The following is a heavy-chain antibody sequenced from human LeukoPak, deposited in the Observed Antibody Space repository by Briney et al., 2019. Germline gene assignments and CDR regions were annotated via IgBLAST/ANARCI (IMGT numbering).Heavy chain of an antibody. Sequence: VASVKVSCKASGYTFTRHAITWLRQAPGQGLEWMGWINPNSGGTNYAQRFQGRVTMTRDTSDSTVYMELSGLRSDDKALYYCARGDGSAPNYFYYWGQGTLVTVSS. CDR3: ARGDGSAPNYFYY. CDR2: INPNSGGT. CDR1: GYTFTRHA. D-gene: IGHD3-10*01. V-gene: IGHV1-2*02. J-gene: IGHJ4*02.